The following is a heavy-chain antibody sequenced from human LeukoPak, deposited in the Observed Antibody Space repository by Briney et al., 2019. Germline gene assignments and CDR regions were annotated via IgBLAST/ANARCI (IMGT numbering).Heavy chain of an antibody. D-gene: IGHD1-26*01. CDR2: INPNTGDT. V-gene: IGHV1-2*06. Sequence: ASVKVSCKASGYTFTGYYIHWVRQAPGQGLEWMGRINPNTGDTHYERKFRGRVTMTRDTSITTAYMELSRLRSDDTARIYCARGDSGSYSPSAFWGQGTLDTVS. J-gene: IGHJ4*02. CDR3: ARGDSGSYSPSAF. CDR1: GYTFTGYY.